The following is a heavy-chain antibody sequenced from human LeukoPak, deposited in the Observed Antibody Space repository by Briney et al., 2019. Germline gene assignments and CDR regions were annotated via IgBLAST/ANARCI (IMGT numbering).Heavy chain of an antibody. V-gene: IGHV4-59*01. CDR1: GDSISCYY. D-gene: IGHD1-14*01. CDR2: IYYSGST. Sequence: SSETLSLTCTVSGDSISCYYWSWIRQPPGKGLEWIGYIYYSGSTNYNPSLKSRDTISIDTSKNQFSLKLSSVTAADTAVYYCARYRNEALFAFDIWGQGTMVTVSS. CDR3: ARYRNEALFAFDI. J-gene: IGHJ3*02.